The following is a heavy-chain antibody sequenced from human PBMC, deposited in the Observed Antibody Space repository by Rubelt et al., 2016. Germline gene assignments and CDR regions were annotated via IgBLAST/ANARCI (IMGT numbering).Heavy chain of an antibody. CDR2: ISGSGGAT. V-gene: IGHV3-48*03. J-gene: IGHJ4*02. Sequence: VRQAPGKGLEWISYISGSGGATYYADSVKGRFTISRDNAKNSLYLQVNSLRVEDTAVYYCARGGTTYSTYWGQGTLVTVSS. CDR3: ARGGTTYSTY. D-gene: IGHD1-14*01.